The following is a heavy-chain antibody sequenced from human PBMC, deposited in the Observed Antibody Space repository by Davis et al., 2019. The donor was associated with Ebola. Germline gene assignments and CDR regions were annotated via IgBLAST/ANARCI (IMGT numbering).Heavy chain of an antibody. J-gene: IGHJ4*02. CDR1: GFTFGDYA. CDR3: TSSVEMATIVVDY. D-gene: IGHD5-24*01. CDR2: IRSKAYGGTT. V-gene: IGHV3-49*03. Sequence: PGGSLRLSCTASGFTFGDYAMSWFRQAPGKGLEWVGFIRSKAYGGTTEYAASVKGRFTISRDDSKSIAYLQMNSLKTEDTAVYYCTSSVEMATIVVDYWGQGTLVTVSS.